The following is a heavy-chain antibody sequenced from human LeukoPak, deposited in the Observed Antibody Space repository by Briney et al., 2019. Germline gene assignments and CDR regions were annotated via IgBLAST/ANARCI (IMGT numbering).Heavy chain of an antibody. CDR3: ARDLVAGHY. Sequence: ASVKVSCKASGYTFTNYYVHWVRQAPGQGLEWMGIIHPSGGSTNYAQKFQGRVTLTRDTSTSTVYMDLSSLTSEDTAVYYCARDLVAGHYRGQGTLVTVSS. J-gene: IGHJ4*02. CDR2: IHPSGGST. V-gene: IGHV1-46*01. D-gene: IGHD6-19*01. CDR1: GYTFTNYY.